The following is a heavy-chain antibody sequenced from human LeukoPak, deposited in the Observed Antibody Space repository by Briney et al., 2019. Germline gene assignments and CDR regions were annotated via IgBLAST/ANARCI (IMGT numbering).Heavy chain of an antibody. CDR3: TRAKFYDSSGYYYDY. D-gene: IGHD3-22*01. Sequence: GGSLRFSCAASGFTFSPYAMHWVRQAPGQGLEWVAVISYDGSNTYYADSVKGRFTISRDNSKNTLYLQMNSLKTEDTAVYYCTRAKFYDSSGYYYDYWGQGILVTVSS. CDR1: GFTFSPYA. V-gene: IGHV3-30-3*01. CDR2: ISYDGSNT. J-gene: IGHJ4*02.